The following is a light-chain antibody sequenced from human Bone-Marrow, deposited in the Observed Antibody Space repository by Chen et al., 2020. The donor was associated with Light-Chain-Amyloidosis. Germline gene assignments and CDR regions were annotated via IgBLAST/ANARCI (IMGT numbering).Light chain of an antibody. CDR1: SSDVGGDNH. Sequence: QSALTQPASVSGSPGQSITISCTGTSSDVGGDNHVSWYQQHPDKAPKLMIYEVTNRPSWVPDRFARSKSDNTASLTISGLQTEDEADYFCSSYTITNTLVFGSGTRVTGL. J-gene: IGLJ1*01. CDR2: EVT. CDR3: SSYTITNTLV. V-gene: IGLV2-14*01.